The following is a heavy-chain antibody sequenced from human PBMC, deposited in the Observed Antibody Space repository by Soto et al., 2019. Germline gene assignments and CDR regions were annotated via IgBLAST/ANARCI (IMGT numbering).Heavy chain of an antibody. Sequence: SVKVSCKASGYTFTSYGISWLRQAPGQGLEWMGWISAYNGNTNYAQKLQGRVTMTTDTSTSTAYMELRSLRSDDTAVYYCARDTRSGYSKKTDYWGQGTLVTVSS. CDR2: ISAYNGNT. CDR3: ARDTRSGYSKKTDY. J-gene: IGHJ4*02. V-gene: IGHV1-18*01. CDR1: GYTFTSYG. D-gene: IGHD3-3*01.